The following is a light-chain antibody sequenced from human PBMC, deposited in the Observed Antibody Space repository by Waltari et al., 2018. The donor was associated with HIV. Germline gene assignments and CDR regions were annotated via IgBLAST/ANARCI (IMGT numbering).Light chain of an antibody. CDR2: EVN. Sequence: QSALTQPPSASGSRGQSVTISCTGTSSDVGAYNYVSWYQQYPGLAPKLIIYEVNKPPSGVPDRFSGSKSGNTASLTVSGLQAEDEADFYCSSYAGSAVVFGGGTKLTVL. J-gene: IGLJ2*01. CDR3: SSYAGSAVV. CDR1: SSDVGAYNY. V-gene: IGLV2-8*01.